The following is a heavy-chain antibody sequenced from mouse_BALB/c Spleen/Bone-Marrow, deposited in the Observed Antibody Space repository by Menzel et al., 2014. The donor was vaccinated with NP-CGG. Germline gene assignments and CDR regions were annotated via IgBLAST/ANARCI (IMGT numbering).Heavy chain of an antibody. CDR2: IWTGGGT. V-gene: IGHV2-9-2*01. CDR1: GFSLTSYD. CDR3: VRDYYGSYFDV. J-gene: IGHJ1*01. Sequence: QVQLKESGPGLVAPSQSLSITCTVSGFSLTSYDISWIRQPPGKGLEWLGVIWTGGGTNYNSAFMSRLSIGKDNSKSQVFLKMNSLQTDDTAIYYCVRDYYGSYFDVWGAGTTVTVSS. D-gene: IGHD1-1*01.